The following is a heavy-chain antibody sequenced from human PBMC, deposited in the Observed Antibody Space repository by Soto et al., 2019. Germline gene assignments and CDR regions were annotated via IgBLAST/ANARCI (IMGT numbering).Heavy chain of an antibody. CDR1: GGTFSSYA. D-gene: IGHD3-22*01. J-gene: IGHJ3*02. CDR2: IIPIFGTA. V-gene: IGHV1-69*01. Sequence: QVQLVQSGAEVKKPGSSVKVSCKASGGTFSSYAISWVRQAPGQGLEWMGGIIPIFGTANYAPKFQGRVTITAEESTSTAYMELSSLRSEDTAVYYCARSRVTYYYDRSAFDIWGQGTMVTVSS. CDR3: ARSRVTYYYDRSAFDI.